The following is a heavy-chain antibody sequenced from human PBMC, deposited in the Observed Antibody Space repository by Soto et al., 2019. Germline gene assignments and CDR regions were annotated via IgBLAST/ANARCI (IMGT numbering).Heavy chain of an antibody. CDR2: INHSGST. J-gene: IGHJ4*02. Sequence: SETLSLTCAVYGGSFSGYYWSWIRQPPGKGLEWIGEINHSGSTNYNPSLKSRVTISVDTSKNQFSLKLSSVTAADTAVYYCARGRGYDILTGYQTPPFDYWGQGTLVTVS. V-gene: IGHV4-34*01. CDR1: GGSFSGYY. CDR3: ARGRGYDILTGYQTPPFDY. D-gene: IGHD3-9*01.